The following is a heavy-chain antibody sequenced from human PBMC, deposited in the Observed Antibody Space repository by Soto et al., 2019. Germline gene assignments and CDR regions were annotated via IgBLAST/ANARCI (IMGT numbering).Heavy chain of an antibody. CDR1: GGSISSYY. CDR3: ARIKSLVPDYGIDV. J-gene: IGHJ6*02. V-gene: IGHV4-59*12. D-gene: IGHD3-16*01. CDR2: IYYSGST. Sequence: SETLSLTCTVSGGSISSYYWSWIRQPPGKGLEWIGYIYYSGSTNYNPSLKSRVTISLDTSKNQFSLKLSSVTAADTAMYYCARIKSLVPDYGIDVWGQGTTVTVSS.